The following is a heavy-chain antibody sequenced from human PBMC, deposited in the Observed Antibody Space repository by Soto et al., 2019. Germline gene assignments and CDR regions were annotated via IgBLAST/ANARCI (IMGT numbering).Heavy chain of an antibody. V-gene: IGHV3-30-3*01. CDR3: ARGGRLRHFDY. D-gene: IGHD5-12*01. J-gene: IGHJ4*02. CDR1: GFTFSSYA. Sequence: QVQLVEAGGGVVQPGRALRLSCAASGFTFSSYALHWVRQAPGKGLEWVAVISYDGSNKYYADSVKGRFTISRDNSKNTLYLQMNSLRAADTAVYYCARGGRLRHFDYWGQGTLVTVSS. CDR2: ISYDGSNK.